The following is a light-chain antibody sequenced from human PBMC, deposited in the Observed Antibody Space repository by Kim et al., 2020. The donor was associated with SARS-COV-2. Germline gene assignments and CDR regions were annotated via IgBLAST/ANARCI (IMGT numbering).Light chain of an antibody. CDR2: GKN. V-gene: IGLV3-19*01. CDR1: SLRSYY. J-gene: IGLJ2*01. Sequence: VALGQTVRITSQGDSLRSYYATWYQQKPGQAPILVIYGKNNRPSGIPDRFSGSSSGNTASLTITGAQAEDEADYYCNSRDSNDNVVFGGGTQLTVL. CDR3: NSRDSNDNVV.